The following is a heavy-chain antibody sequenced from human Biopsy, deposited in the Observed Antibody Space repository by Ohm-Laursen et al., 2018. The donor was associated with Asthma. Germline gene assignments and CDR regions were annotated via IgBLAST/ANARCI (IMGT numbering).Heavy chain of an antibody. CDR2: INHSGST. CDR1: GGSFSGYY. Sequence: SETLSLTCPVYGGSFSGYYWSWIRQPPGKGLEWIGEINHSGSTNYNPSLKSRVTISVDTSKNQFSLKLSSVTAADTAVYYCARAGQCSSTSCYNPGWFDLWGQGTLVTVSS. V-gene: IGHV4-34*01. D-gene: IGHD2-2*01. J-gene: IGHJ5*02. CDR3: ARAGQCSSTSCYNPGWFDL.